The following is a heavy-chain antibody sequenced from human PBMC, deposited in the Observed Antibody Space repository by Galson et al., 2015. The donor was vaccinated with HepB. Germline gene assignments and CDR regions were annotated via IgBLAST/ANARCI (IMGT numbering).Heavy chain of an antibody. CDR2: IIPIFGTA. J-gene: IGHJ2*01. CDR3: AVKRITIFGVVPIGDWYFDL. V-gene: IGHV1-69*13. D-gene: IGHD3-3*01. Sequence: SVKVSCKASGGTFSSYAISWVRQAPGQGLEWMGGIIPIFGTANYAQKFQGRVTITADESTSTAYMELSSLRSEDTAVYYCAVKRITIFGVVPIGDWYFDLWGRGTLVTVSS. CDR1: GGTFSSYA.